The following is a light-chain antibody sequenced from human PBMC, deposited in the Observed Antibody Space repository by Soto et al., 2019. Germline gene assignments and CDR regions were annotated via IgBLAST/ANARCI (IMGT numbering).Light chain of an antibody. Sequence: EIVMTQTPLSLSVTPGQPASISCKSSQSLLHSDGKTYFYWYLQKPGQTPQLLIYEVSNRFSEMPDRFSGSGLGTDFTLKISRVEAEDVGIYYCIQTIQLPWTFGQGTKVDIK. CDR2: EVS. CDR1: QSLLHSDGKTY. CDR3: IQTIQLPWT. V-gene: IGKV2D-29*01. J-gene: IGKJ1*01.